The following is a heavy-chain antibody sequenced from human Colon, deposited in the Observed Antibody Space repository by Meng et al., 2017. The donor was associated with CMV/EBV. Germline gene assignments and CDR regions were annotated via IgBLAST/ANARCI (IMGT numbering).Heavy chain of an antibody. V-gene: IGHV3-48*03. CDR2: ISSGSTI. CDR3: ARDPVGGAWIHDAFDI. D-gene: IGHD3-16*01. CDR1: GFTFSSYE. J-gene: IGHJ3*02. Sequence: GESLKISCAASGFTFSSYEMNWVRQAPGKGLEWISYISSGSTIYYADSVKVRFTISRDNAKNSLYLQMNSLRAEDTAVYYCARDPVGGAWIHDAFDIWGQGTMVTVSS.